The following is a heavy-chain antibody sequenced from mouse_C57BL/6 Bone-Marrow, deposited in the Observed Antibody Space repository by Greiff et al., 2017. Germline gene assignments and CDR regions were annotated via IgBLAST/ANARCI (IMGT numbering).Heavy chain of an antibody. CDR3: ASRDCGSSYGWYFDV. D-gene: IGHD1-1*01. J-gene: IGHJ1*03. V-gene: IGHV14-2*01. CDR1: GFNIKDYY. CDR2: IDPEDGET. Sequence: VQLQQSGAELVKPGASVKLSCTASGFNIKDYYMHWVKQRTEQGLEWIGRIDPEDGETKYAPKFQGKATLTADTSSNTAYLQLSSLTSEDTAVYYCASRDCGSSYGWYFDVGGTGTTVTVSS.